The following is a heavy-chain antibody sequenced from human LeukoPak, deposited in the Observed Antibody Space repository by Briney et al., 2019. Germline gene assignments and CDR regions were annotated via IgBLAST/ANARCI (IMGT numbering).Heavy chain of an antibody. J-gene: IGHJ4*02. V-gene: IGHV1-8*03. Sequence: ASVKVSCKTSGYTFADYDINWARQAPGRGLEWMGWLTPSSDNTGYAQKFQGRVTFTSNTSISTAYMELTSLRSEDTAVYYCARAYSSTWYFFDYWGQGTLVTVSS. CDR1: GYTFADYD. CDR2: LTPSSDNT. D-gene: IGHD6-13*01. CDR3: ARAYSSTWYFFDY.